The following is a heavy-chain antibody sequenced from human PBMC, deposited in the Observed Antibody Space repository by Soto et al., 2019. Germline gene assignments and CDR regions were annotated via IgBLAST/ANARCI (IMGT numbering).Heavy chain of an antibody. CDR3: ARREFGGDGFDI. CDR2: IYPADSDT. V-gene: IGHV5-51*01. CDR1: GNSFTRSW. D-gene: IGHD2-15*01. Sequence: GESLKISCQGSGNSFTRSWIGWVRQMPGKGLERMGIIYPADSDTRYSPSIQGQVTISADKSTSTAYLQWSSLKASDTAIYFCARREFGGDGFDIWGQGTMVTVSS. J-gene: IGHJ3*02.